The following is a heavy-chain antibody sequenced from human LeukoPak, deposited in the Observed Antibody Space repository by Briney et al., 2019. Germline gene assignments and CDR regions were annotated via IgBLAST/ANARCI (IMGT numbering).Heavy chain of an antibody. CDR3: ARGWDDGRHFDI. D-gene: IGHD1-26*01. CDR2: IITGSTI. Sequence: GGSLRLSCAASGFTFSSYGMSWVRQAPGKGLEWVSKIITGSTIHYADSVKGRFTISRDDAMNSLYLQMNSLRAEDTAIYYCARGWDDGRHFDIWGQGTMVTVSS. CDR1: GFTFSSYG. J-gene: IGHJ3*02. V-gene: IGHV3-48*04.